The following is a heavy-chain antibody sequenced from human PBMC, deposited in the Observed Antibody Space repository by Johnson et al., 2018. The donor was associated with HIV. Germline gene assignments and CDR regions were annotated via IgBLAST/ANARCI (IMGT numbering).Heavy chain of an antibody. Sequence: VQLVESGGGLVKPGGSLRLSCAASGFTFSDYYMSWVRQSPGKGLEWVANIKQDGSEKYYVDSVKGRFTISRDNAKNSLYLQTNSLRAEDTAVYYCALEAVRSTDAFDIWCQGTMVTVSS. CDR3: ALEAVRSTDAFDI. D-gene: IGHD3-10*01. V-gene: IGHV3-7*05. CDR1: GFTFSDYY. J-gene: IGHJ3*02. CDR2: IKQDGSEK.